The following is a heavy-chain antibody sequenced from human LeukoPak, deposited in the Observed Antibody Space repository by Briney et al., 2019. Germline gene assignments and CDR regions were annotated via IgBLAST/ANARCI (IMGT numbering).Heavy chain of an antibody. CDR1: GFTFRSYS. D-gene: IGHD1-26*01. V-gene: IGHV3-21*01. CDR3: ARDRVEWELHSALGI. CDR2: ISSSSSYI. J-gene: IGHJ3*02. Sequence: GGSLRLSCAASGFTFRSYSMNWVRQAPGKGLEWVSSISSSSSYIYYADSVKGRFTISRDNAKNSLYLQMNSLRAEDTAVYYCARDRVEWELHSALGIWGQGTMVTVSS.